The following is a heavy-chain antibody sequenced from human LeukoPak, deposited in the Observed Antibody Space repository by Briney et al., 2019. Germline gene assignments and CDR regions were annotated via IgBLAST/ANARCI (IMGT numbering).Heavy chain of an antibody. D-gene: IGHD1-26*01. J-gene: IGHJ6*03. V-gene: IGHV3-11*04. CDR1: GFTFSDYN. CDR3: ARDGSDSTAYYYYMDV. Sequence: GGSLRLSCAASGFTFSDYNFNWIRQAPGKGPEWVSYISGSGKTIYYADSVKGRFTISRDNAKNSLFLQMNSLRVENTAVYYCARDGSDSTAYYYYMDVWGKGATVTVSS. CDR2: ISGSGKTI.